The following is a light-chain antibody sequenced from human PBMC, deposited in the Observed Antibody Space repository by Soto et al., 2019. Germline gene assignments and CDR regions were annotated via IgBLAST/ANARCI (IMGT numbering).Light chain of an antibody. CDR2: DVI. J-gene: IGLJ3*02. CDR3: CSYAGSSLGV. V-gene: IGLV2-11*01. Sequence: QSVLTQPRSVSGSPGQSVTISCTGTSSDVGVYNYVSWYQQHPGKAPQLVMYDVIKRPSGVPYRFSGSKSGNTASLTISGLQAEDEADYYCCSYAGSSLGVFGGGTKLTVL. CDR1: SSDVGVYNY.